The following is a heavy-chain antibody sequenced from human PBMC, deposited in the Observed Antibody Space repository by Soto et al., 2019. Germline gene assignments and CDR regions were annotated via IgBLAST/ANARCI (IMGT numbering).Heavy chain of an antibody. CDR2: ISYDGSNK. J-gene: IGHJ6*02. CDR3: AKEGNKRRYSDCSYYYYYYGMDV. V-gene: IGHV3-30*18. Sequence: GGSLRLSCAASGFTFSSYGMHWVRQAPGKGLEWVAVISYDGSNKYYADSVKGRFTISRDNSKNTLYLQMNSLRAEDTAVYYCAKEGNKRRYSDCSYYYYYYGMDVWGQGTTVTVSS. D-gene: IGHD3-9*01. CDR1: GFTFSSYG.